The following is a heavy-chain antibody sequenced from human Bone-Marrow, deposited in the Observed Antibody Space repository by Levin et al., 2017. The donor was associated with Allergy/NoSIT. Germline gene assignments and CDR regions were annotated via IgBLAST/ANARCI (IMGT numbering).Heavy chain of an antibody. CDR2: IGGSGTHT. J-gene: IGHJ4*02. V-gene: IGHV3-23*01. CDR1: GFTFSSYA. CDR3: AKEVTLYSGYDIKGYFDY. D-gene: IGHD5-12*01. Sequence: GGSLRLSCAASGFTFSSYAMNWVRQAPGKGLEWVSTIGGSGTHTYYADSVEGRFTISRDNSKNTVYLQMNSLRAEDKAIYYCAKEVTLYSGYDIKGYFDYWGQGNLVTVSS.